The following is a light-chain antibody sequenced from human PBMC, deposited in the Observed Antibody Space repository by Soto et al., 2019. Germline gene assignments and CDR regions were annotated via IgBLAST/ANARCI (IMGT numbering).Light chain of an antibody. Sequence: DMEMTQSPSSLSASVGDRVIITYRASQSISNYLNWYQHKPEKVPKLLNYTASSLQSEVPTRFIGSESGTDFALTINSLQPEDFATYYFQQSYGTPLTFGGGTKIEIK. J-gene: IGKJ4*01. CDR1: QSISNY. CDR2: TAS. V-gene: IGKV1-39*01. CDR3: QQSYGTPLT.